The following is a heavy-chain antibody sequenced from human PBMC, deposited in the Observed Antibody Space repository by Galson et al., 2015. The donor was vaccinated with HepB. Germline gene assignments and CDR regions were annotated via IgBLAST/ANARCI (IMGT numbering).Heavy chain of an antibody. D-gene: IGHD3-16*01. CDR3: YVGHYFNS. J-gene: IGHJ4*02. V-gene: IGHV3-7*01. CDR2: IKKDGTQR. Sequence: SLRLSCAASGITFTNFWLTWVRQAPGKGLEWVASIKKDGTQRNYVDSVKGRFTISRDNAKQPLYLQMDGLRAEDTAIYYCYVGHYFNSRGQGTLVTVSS. CDR1: GITFTNFW.